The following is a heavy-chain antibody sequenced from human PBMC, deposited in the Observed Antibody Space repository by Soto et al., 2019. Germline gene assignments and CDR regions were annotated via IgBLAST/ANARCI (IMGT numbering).Heavy chain of an antibody. Sequence: PGGSLRLSCAASGFTFSSYAMSWVRQAPGKGLEWVSAISGSGGSTYYADSVKGRFTISRDNSKNTLHLQMNSLRAEDTAVYYCAKVRRYDFWSGYAKYYGMDVWGQGTTVTVSS. D-gene: IGHD3-3*01. V-gene: IGHV3-23*01. CDR1: GFTFSSYA. CDR3: AKVRRYDFWSGYAKYYGMDV. CDR2: ISGSGGST. J-gene: IGHJ6*02.